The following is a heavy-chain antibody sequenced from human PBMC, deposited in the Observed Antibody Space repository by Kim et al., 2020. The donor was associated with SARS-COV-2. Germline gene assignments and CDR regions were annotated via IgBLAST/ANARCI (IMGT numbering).Heavy chain of an antibody. CDR1: GGSISSYY. V-gene: IGHV4-59*08. J-gene: IGHJ4*02. D-gene: IGHD3-16*02. CDR3: ARLLDWGSYRRGGYFDY. CDR2: IYYSGST. Sequence: SETLSLTCTVSGGSISSYYWSWIRQPPGKGLEWIGYIYYSGSTNYNPSLKSRVTISVDTSKNQFSLKLSSVTAADTAVYYCARLLDWGSYRRGGYFDYWGQGTLVTVSS.